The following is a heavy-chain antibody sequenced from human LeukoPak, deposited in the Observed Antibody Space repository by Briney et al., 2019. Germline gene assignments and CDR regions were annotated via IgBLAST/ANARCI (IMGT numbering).Heavy chain of an antibody. CDR3: ARLSTVTTSFDY. CDR1: GDSISSGDYY. V-gene: IGHV4-61*02. J-gene: IGHJ4*02. D-gene: IGHD4-17*01. Sequence: SETLSLTCTVSGDSISSGDYYWSWIRQPAGKGLEWIGRIYTSGTTHYNPSLKSRVTMSVDTSKNQFSLKLSSVTAADTAVYYCARLSTVTTSFDYWGQGTLVTVSS. CDR2: IYTSGTT.